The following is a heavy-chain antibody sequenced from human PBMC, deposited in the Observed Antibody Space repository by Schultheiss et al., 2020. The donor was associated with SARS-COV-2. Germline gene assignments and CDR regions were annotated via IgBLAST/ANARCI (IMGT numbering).Heavy chain of an antibody. CDR1: GFTFSGSA. CDR2: IRSKANSYAT. V-gene: IGHV3-73*01. CDR3: ARSLDYGDYVWYFDL. D-gene: IGHD4-17*01. Sequence: GESLKISCAASGFTFSGSAMHWVRQASGKGLEWVGRIRSKANSYATAYAASVKGRFTISRDDSKNTAYLQMNSLKTEDTAVYYCARSLDYGDYVWYFDLWGRGTLVTVSS. J-gene: IGHJ2*01.